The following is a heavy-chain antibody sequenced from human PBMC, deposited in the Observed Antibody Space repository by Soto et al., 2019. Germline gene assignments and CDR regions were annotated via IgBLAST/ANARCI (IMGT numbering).Heavy chain of an antibody. D-gene: IGHD2-21*01. CDR1: GSTFSSYV. J-gene: IGHJ6*04. CDR2: IIPVLTVT. V-gene: IGHV1-69*02. Sequence: QVQLVQSGAEVKYPGSSVKISCMASGSTFSSYVVNWVRQAPGQGLEWIGRIIPVLTVTDLARTFKGRVNNTADRSANTAPTERTGLASEDTAIYYCARRGYCGTDWYKKFYYGMDVWGKGTTVTVSS. CDR3: ARRGYCGTDWYKKFYYGMDV.